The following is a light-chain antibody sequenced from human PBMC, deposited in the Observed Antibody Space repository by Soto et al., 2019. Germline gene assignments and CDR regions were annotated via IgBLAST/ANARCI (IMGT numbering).Light chain of an antibody. Sequence: QSVPTQPASVSGSPGQSITISCTGPSSDVGGYDYVSWYQLHPGKAPKLMVFEVSNRPSGVSYRFSGSKSGNTASLTISGLQAEDEADYFCSSYSISTAYLFGTGTKVTVL. CDR1: SSDVGGYDY. CDR2: EVS. CDR3: SSYSISTAYL. J-gene: IGLJ1*01. V-gene: IGLV2-14*01.